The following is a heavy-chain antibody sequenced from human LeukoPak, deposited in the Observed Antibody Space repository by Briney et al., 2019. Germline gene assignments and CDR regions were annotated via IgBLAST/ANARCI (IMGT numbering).Heavy chain of an antibody. CDR1: GGTFSSYA. D-gene: IGHD3-9*01. CDR2: MNPNSGNT. Sequence: ASVKVSCKASGGTFSSYAISWVRQATGQGLEWMGWMNPNSGNTGYAQKFQGRVTMTRNTSISTAYMELSSLRSEDTAVYYCARTDKYYDILTGYIYYYYGMDVWGQGTTVTVSS. J-gene: IGHJ6*02. V-gene: IGHV1-8*02. CDR3: ARTDKYYDILTGYIYYYYGMDV.